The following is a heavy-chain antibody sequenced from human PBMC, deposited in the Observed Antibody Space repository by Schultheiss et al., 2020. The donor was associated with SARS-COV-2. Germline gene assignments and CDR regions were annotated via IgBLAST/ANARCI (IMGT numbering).Heavy chain of an antibody. V-gene: IGHV4-59*12. CDR3: ARERSGWYFDY. J-gene: IGHJ4*02. D-gene: IGHD3-22*01. Sequence: SETLSLTCTVSGGSISSYYWSWIRQPPGKGLEWIGYIYYSGSTNYNPSLKSRVTISVGTSKNLFSLKLNSVTAADTAVYYCARERSGWYFDYWGQGTLVTVSS. CDR2: IYYSGST. CDR1: GGSISSYY.